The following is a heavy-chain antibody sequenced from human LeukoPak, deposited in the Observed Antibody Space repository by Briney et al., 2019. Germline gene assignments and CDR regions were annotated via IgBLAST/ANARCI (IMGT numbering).Heavy chain of an antibody. V-gene: IGHV5-51*01. CDR3: ARLMYYDFWSHGTNFDY. J-gene: IGHJ4*02. CDR2: IYPGDSDT. CDR1: GYSLTSYW. Sequence: GESLKVSCKGSGYSLTSYWIGWVRQMPGKGLEWMGIIYPGDSDTRYSPSFQGQVTISADKSISTAYLQWSSLKASDTAMYYCARLMYYDFWSHGTNFDYWGQGTLVTVSS. D-gene: IGHD3-3*01.